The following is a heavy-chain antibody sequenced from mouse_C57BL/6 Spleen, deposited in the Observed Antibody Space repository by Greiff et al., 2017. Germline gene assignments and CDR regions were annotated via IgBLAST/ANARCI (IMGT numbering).Heavy chain of an antibody. V-gene: IGHV1-7*01. CDR1: GYTFTSYW. D-gene: IGHD1-1*01. Sequence: VQLQQSGAELAKPGASVKLSCTASGYTFTSYWMHWVKQRPGQGLEWIGYINPSSGYTKYNQKFKDKATLTADKSSSTTYLQLSSLTYEDSAIYCYARATKVVAHYFDYWGQGATLTVSS. CDR3: ARATKVVAHYFDY. CDR2: INPSSGYT. J-gene: IGHJ2*01.